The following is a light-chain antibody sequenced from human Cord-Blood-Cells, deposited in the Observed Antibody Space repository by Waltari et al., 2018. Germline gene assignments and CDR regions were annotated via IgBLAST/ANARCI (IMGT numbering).Light chain of an antibody. CDR1: SSDVGGYNY. CDR3: CSYAGSYTVV. V-gene: IGLV2-11*01. Sequence: QSALTQSRSVAGSPGQSVTTSCTGNSSDVGGYNYVSWYQQHPGKAPKLMIYDVSKRPSGVPVRFSGSKSGNTASLTISGLQAEDEADYYCCSYAGSYTVVFGGGTKLTVL. J-gene: IGLJ2*01. CDR2: DVS.